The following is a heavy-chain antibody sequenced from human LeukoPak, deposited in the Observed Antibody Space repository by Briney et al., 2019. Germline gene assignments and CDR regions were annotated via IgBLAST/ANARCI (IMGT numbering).Heavy chain of an antibody. CDR2: IYYSGST. CDR1: GGSISSYY. V-gene: IGHV4-59*01. J-gene: IGHJ6*03. Sequence: SETLSLTCTVSGGSISSYYWSWIRQPPGKGLGWIGYIYYSGSTNYNPSLKSRVTISVDTSKNQFSLKLSSVTAADTAVYYCARGDYYYMDVWGKGTTVTVSS. CDR3: ARGDYYYMDV.